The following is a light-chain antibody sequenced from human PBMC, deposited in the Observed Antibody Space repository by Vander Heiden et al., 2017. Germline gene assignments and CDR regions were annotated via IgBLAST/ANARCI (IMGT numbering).Light chain of an antibody. CDR3: CSYAGRYTLV. CDR2: DLS. V-gene: IGLV2-11*01. Sequence: QSALTQLRSVSGSPGQSVTLSCTATSSDVGGYTYVSGHQQHSGKAPTHRIYDLSKRASGVPDRFSGSKSGNTASLTISRLQAEHQADDYCCSYAGRYTLVLDGGP. J-gene: IGLJ3*02. CDR1: SSDVGGYTY.